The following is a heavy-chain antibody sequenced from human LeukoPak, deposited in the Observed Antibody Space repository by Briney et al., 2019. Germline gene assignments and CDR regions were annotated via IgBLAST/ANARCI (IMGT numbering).Heavy chain of an antibody. CDR1: GGSFSGYY. J-gene: IGHJ5*02. CDR3: ARSPSYCSSTSCYPSRSPHWFDP. Sequence: KPSETLSLTCAVHGGSFSGYYWSWIRQPPGKGLEWIGEINHSGSTNYNPSLKSRVTISVDTSKNQFSLKLNSVTAADTAVYYCARSPSYCSSTSCYPSRSPHWFDPWGQGTLVTVSS. CDR2: INHSGST. D-gene: IGHD2-2*01. V-gene: IGHV4-34*01.